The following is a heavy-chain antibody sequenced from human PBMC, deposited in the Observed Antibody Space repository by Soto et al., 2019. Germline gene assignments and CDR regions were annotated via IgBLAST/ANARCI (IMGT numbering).Heavy chain of an antibody. D-gene: IGHD5-12*01. CDR2: IKTNIDGGAT. CDR3: TTGRGGSAYVPGAY. J-gene: IGHJ4*02. V-gene: IGHV3-15*07. Sequence: EVPLVESGGGLVKPGGSLRLSCAASGFSFTSAWMNWVRQIPGMGLEWVGRIKTNIDGGATDYSAPVKGRFTISRDDSKDTVYLQMNSLKTEDTAVYYCTTGRGGSAYVPGAYWGQGALVTVSS. CDR1: GFSFTSAW.